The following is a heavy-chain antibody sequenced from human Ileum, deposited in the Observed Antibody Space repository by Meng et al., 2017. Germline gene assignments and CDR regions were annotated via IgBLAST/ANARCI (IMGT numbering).Heavy chain of an antibody. J-gene: IGHJ5*02. CDR1: GFAFSDAW. D-gene: IGHD2-8*02. Sequence: GGSLRLSCEASGFAFSDAWMSWVRQAPGGGLEWVGRVRSKAAGGTTEYAAPMRGRFTISRDDSKNTLFLQMESLKSEDTAVYYCTTTYGTGPWGQGTLVTVSS. CDR2: VRSKAAGGTT. CDR3: TTTYGTGP. V-gene: IGHV3-15*01.